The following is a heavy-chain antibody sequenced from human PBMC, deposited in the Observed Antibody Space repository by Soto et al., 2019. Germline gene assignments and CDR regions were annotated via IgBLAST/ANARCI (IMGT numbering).Heavy chain of an antibody. CDR1: GGSFSGYY. CDR2: INHSGST. J-gene: IGHJ6*02. D-gene: IGHD2-2*02. Sequence: PENLSLTYAVYGGSFSGYYWSWIRQPPGKGLEWIGEINHSGSTNYNPSLKSRVTISVDTSKNQFSLKLSSVTAADTAVYYCTSVENPPYCRSNSCYIMVRGLYYYYGMDVCCQGTTVT. CDR3: TSVENPPYCRSNSCYIMVRGLYYYYGMDV. V-gene: IGHV4-34*01.